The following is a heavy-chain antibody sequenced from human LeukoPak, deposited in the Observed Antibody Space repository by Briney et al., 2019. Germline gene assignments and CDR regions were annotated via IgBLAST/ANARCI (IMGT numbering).Heavy chain of an antibody. CDR2: INYSGST. CDR3: ARSQYYYDSSGYLGNHFDY. V-gene: IGHV4-34*01. J-gene: IGHJ4*02. Sequence: SETLSLTCAVYGGSFSSYYWSWIRQPPGKGLEWIGSINYSGSTNYNPSLKSRVTISVDTSKNQFSLKLSSVTAADTAVYYCARSQYYYDSSGYLGNHFDYWGQGTLVTVSS. CDR1: GGSFSSYY. D-gene: IGHD3-22*01.